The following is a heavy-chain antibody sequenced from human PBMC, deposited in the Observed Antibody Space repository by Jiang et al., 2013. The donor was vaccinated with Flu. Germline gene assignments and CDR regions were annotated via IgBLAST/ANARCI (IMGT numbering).Heavy chain of an antibody. J-gene: IGHJ4*02. V-gene: IGHV4-31*03. Sequence: PGLVKPSQTLSLSCTVSGGSINSGGYYWSWIRQHPGKGLEWIGYIYYTGTTYYNPSLKSRLTISEDTSKKQFSLKLSSVTAADTAVYYCAAGRDGLPTLDYWGQGTLVTVSS. CDR3: AAGRDGLPTLDY. CDR1: GGSINSGGYY. D-gene: IGHD6-13*01. CDR2: IYYTGTT.